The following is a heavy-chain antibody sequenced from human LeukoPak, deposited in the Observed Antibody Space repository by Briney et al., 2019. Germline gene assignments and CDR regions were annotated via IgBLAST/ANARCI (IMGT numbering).Heavy chain of an antibody. D-gene: IGHD5-18*01. J-gene: IGHJ6*03. V-gene: IGHV3-48*02. CDR1: GFTFSTYA. CDR3: ARDVGRGYSYGDYYYYMDV. CDR2: ISSSSSTI. Sequence: GGSLRLSCAAPGFTFSTYAMSWVRQAPGKGLEWVSYISSSSSTIYYADSVKGRFTISRDNAKNSLYLQMNSLRDEDTAVYYCARDVGRGYSYGDYYYYMDVWGKGTTVTVSS.